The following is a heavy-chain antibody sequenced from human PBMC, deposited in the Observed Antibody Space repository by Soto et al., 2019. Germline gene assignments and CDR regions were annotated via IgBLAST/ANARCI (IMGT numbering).Heavy chain of an antibody. V-gene: IGHV1-69*13. CDR2: IIPVFGRP. D-gene: IGHD5-12*01. CDR3: AREGSGYNL. CDR1: GGSFSSFG. Sequence: GASVNVSCKASGGSFSSFGISWVRQAPGQGLEWMGGIIPVFGRPNYAQRFRGRLTITADESTNTVYLELIDLRSEDTAVYYCAREGSGYNLWGHGTQVTVSS. J-gene: IGHJ1*01.